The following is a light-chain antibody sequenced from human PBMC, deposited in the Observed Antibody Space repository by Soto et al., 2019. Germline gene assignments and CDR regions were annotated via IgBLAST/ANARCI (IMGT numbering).Light chain of an antibody. V-gene: IGLV1-40*01. J-gene: IGLJ2*01. CDR2: GNI. Sequence: QSVLTQPPSVSGAPGQRVTISCTGSSSNIGAGYDVHWYQQLPGTAPKLLMYGNINRPSGVPDRFSGSKSGTSASLAITGLQAEDEGDYYCQSYDSSLSGVVFGGGTKVTVL. CDR3: QSYDSSLSGVV. CDR1: SSNIGAGYD.